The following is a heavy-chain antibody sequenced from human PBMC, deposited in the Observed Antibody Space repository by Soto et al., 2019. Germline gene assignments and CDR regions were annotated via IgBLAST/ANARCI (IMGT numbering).Heavy chain of an antibody. CDR2: IYYSGST. J-gene: IGHJ4*02. Sequence: TVSGGSISSGGYYWSWIRQHPGKGLEWIGYIYYSGSTYYNPSLKSRVAISVDTSKNQFSLKLSSVTAADTAVYYCARGPGYYDSSGYGDYWGQGTLVTVSS. CDR3: ARGPGYYDSSGYGDY. D-gene: IGHD3-22*01. CDR1: GGSISSGGYY. V-gene: IGHV4-31*03.